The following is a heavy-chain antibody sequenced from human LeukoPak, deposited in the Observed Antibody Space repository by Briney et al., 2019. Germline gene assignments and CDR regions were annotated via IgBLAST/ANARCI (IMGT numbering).Heavy chain of an antibody. D-gene: IGHD6-13*01. V-gene: IGHV1-69*05. J-gene: IGHJ4*02. CDR2: IIPIFGTA. CDR3: TRGPGIAAAADY. CDR1: GGTFSSYA. Sequence: SVKVSCKASGGTFSSYAISWVRQAPGQGLEWMGGIIPIFGTANYAQKFQGRVTITTDESTSTAYMELSSLRSEDTAVYYCTRGPGIAAAADYWGQGTLVTVSS.